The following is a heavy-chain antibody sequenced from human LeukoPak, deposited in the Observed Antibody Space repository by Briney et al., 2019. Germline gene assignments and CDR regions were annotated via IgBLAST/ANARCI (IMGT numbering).Heavy chain of an antibody. CDR2: INSDGSAT. D-gene: IGHD2-15*01. CDR1: GFTLSTYW. J-gene: IGHJ4*02. CDR3: ARGNKWSFDS. V-gene: IGHV3-74*01. Sequence: GGSLRLSCVASGFTLSTYWMHWVRQAPGRGLVWVSRINSDGSATSYADSVMVRFTISRDSAKNTLYLQMNSLRPEDTAVYYCARGNKWSFDSWGQGALVTVSS.